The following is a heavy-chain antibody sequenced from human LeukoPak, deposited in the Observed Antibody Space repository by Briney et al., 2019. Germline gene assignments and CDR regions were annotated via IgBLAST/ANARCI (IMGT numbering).Heavy chain of an antibody. CDR1: GFTFSSNA. CDR3: ARVVGSGWPYYFDY. J-gene: IGHJ4*02. Sequence: GGSLRLSCAASGFTFSSNAMSWVRQAPGKGLEWVSGISGSGDRTHYADSVKGRFTISRDNTKSTLYLQMNSLRAEDTAIYYCARVVGSGWPYYFDYWGQGTLVTVSS. V-gene: IGHV3-23*01. CDR2: ISGSGDRT. D-gene: IGHD6-19*01.